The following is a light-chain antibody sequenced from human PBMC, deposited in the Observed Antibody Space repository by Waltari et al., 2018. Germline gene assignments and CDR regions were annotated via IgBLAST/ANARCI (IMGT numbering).Light chain of an antibody. J-gene: IGLJ2*01. CDR1: HIGTKA. Sequence: SYVLTQLSSMSVTPGQTARNVCGGRHIGTKAVHWYQRKAGQAPLLVLHDDDTRPSGIPDRFSGTNSGDTATLTISGVEAEDEADYFCQVWDSHTVVFGGGTNLTVL. CDR2: DDD. V-gene: IGLV3-21*02. CDR3: QVWDSHTVV.